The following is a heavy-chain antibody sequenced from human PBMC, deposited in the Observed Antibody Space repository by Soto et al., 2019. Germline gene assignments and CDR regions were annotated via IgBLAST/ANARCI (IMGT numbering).Heavy chain of an antibody. Sequence: PGGSLRLSCAASGFTFSSYSMNWVRQAPGKGLEWVSSISSSSSYIYYADSVKGRFTISRDNAKNSLYLQMNSLRAEDTAVYYCARGTHVDTAMAFPTLHDYWGQGTLVTVSS. D-gene: IGHD5-18*01. V-gene: IGHV3-21*01. CDR1: GFTFSSYS. CDR2: ISSSSSYI. J-gene: IGHJ4*02. CDR3: ARGTHVDTAMAFPTLHDY.